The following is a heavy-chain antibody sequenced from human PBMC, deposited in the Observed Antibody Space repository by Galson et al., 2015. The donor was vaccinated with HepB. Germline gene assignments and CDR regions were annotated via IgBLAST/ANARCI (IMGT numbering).Heavy chain of an antibody. Sequence: SLRLSCAGSGFTFSSYEMNWVRQAPGKGLEWISYISSSSSYIYYADSVKGRFTISRDNAKNSLYLQMNSLRAEDTAVYYCARVLLWFGESFVYYGMDVWGQGTTVTVSS. CDR2: ISSSSSYI. J-gene: IGHJ6*02. CDR1: GFTFSSYE. CDR3: ARVLLWFGESFVYYGMDV. D-gene: IGHD3-10*01. V-gene: IGHV3-21*05.